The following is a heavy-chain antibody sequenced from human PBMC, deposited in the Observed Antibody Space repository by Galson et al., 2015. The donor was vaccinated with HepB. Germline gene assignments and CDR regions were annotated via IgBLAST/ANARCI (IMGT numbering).Heavy chain of an antibody. CDR2: IRGKAYGGTT. D-gene: IGHD5-12*01. J-gene: IGHJ4*02. V-gene: IGHV3-49*03. CDR3: TGDRKGGYGPFDY. CDR1: GFTFGDYT. Sequence: SLRLSCAASGFTFGDYTTNWFRQAPGKGLEWVGSIRGKAYGGTTEYVASVKRRFTISRHDSKSIAYLQINSLKTEDTAVYYCTGDRKGGYGPFDYWGQGTLVTVSS.